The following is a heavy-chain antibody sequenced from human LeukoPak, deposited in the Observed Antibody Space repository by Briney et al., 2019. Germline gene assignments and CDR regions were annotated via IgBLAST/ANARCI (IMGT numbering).Heavy chain of an antibody. Sequence: ASVKVSCKAFGYTFKGFYMHWVRQAPGQGLEWMGWINPNSGGTNYAQKFQGRVTMTRDTSISTAYMELSRLRSDDTAVYYCARDLFSYDSSGYAWYYFDYWGQGTLVTVSS. CDR1: GYTFKGFY. CDR2: INPNSGGT. V-gene: IGHV1-2*02. J-gene: IGHJ4*02. D-gene: IGHD3-22*01. CDR3: ARDLFSYDSSGYAWYYFDY.